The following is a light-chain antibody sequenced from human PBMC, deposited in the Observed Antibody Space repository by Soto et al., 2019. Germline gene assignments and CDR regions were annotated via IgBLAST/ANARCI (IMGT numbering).Light chain of an antibody. Sequence: QSVLTQPPSASGTPGQRVTISRSGSNSNIGSKYVYWYQQLPGTAPKLLLYRNNQRPSGVPDRFSGSKSGTSASLAISGLRSEDEADYYCAAWDNSLVGGPAFGGGTKVTVL. CDR3: AAWDNSLVGGPA. J-gene: IGLJ2*01. CDR1: NSNIGSKY. CDR2: RNN. V-gene: IGLV1-47*01.